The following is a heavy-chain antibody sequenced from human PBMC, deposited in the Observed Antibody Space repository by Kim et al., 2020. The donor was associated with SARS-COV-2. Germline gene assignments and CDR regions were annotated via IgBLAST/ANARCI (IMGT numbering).Heavy chain of an antibody. V-gene: IGHV3-23*01. CDR1: GFTFSSYA. CDR2: ITASGGNT. CDR3: ARGDNGYTTGFAGS. J-gene: IGHJ5*02. Sequence: GGSLRLSCAASGFTFSSYAMNWVRQAPGKGLEWVSSITASGGNTYFADSVKGRFTISRDNSKNTLYLQMNTLRVDDTAVYFCARGDNGYTTGFAGSWGQGTLVTVSS. D-gene: IGHD1-1*01.